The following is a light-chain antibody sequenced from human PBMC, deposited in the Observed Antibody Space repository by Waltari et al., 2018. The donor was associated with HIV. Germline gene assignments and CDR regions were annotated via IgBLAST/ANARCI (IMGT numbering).Light chain of an antibody. CDR3: SSYTSSSTRV. Sequence: QSALTQPASVSGSPGQSITISCTGTSSDVGGYNYVSWYQQHPGKAPKRMIYDVSNRPSGVSNRFSGSKSGDTASLTISGVQAEDEDDYYCSSYTSSSTRVFGGGTKLTVL. CDR2: DVS. V-gene: IGLV2-14*01. J-gene: IGLJ3*02. CDR1: SSDVGGYNY.